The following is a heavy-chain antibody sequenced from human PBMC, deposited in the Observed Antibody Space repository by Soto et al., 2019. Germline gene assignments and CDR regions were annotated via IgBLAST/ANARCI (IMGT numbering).Heavy chain of an antibody. J-gene: IGHJ4*02. CDR2: ISSDGNNK. V-gene: IGHV3-30-3*01. D-gene: IGHD1-1*01. CDR3: ASDRIGTSDY. Sequence: QVQLLESGGGVVQPGNSVRISCAASGFTFSSYAMHWVSQAPGKGLEWVSIISSDGNNKYYGDSVKGRFTISRDNSKNTLYLQMNSLRVEDTAVYYCASDRIGTSDYWGQGTLVAVSS. CDR1: GFTFSSYA.